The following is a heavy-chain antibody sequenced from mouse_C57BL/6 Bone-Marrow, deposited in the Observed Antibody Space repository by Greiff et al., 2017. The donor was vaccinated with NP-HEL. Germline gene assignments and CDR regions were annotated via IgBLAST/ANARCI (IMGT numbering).Heavy chain of an antibody. CDR1: GFNIKDDY. V-gene: IGHV14-4*01. CDR3: TTPSTVVPYYFDY. Sequence: VQLKESGAELVRPGASVKLSCTASGFNIKDDYMHWVKQRPEQGLEWIGWIDPANGDTEYASKFQGKATITADTSSNTAYLQLSSLTSEDTAVYYCTTPSTVVPYYFDYWGQGTTLTVSS. J-gene: IGHJ2*01. D-gene: IGHD1-1*01. CDR2: IDPANGDT.